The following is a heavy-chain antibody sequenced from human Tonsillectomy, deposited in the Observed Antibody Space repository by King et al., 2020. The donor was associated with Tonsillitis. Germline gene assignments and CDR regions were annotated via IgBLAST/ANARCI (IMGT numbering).Heavy chain of an antibody. CDR3: SKDEGVAAAGSDY. Sequence: VQLVESGGGLVQPGGSLRLSCAASGFTFSSYAMSWVRQAPGKGLEWVSAISGSGGSTYYADSVKGRFTISRDNSKNTLYLQMNRLRAEDTAGDYCSKDEGVAAAGSDYWGQGTLVTVSS. CDR1: GFTFSSYA. J-gene: IGHJ4*02. D-gene: IGHD6-13*01. CDR2: ISGSGGST. V-gene: IGHV3-23*04.